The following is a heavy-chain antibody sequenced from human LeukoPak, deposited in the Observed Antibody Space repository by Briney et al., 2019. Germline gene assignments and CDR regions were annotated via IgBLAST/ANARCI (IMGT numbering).Heavy chain of an antibody. CDR2: LRFDGSNI. CDR1: GFTFNHYG. CDR3: VRDRVGDTTFFGYFDY. J-gene: IGHJ4*02. V-gene: IGHV3-33*01. D-gene: IGHD1-26*01. Sequence: GGSLRLSCAASGFTFNHYGMHWVRQAPGKGLEWVAVLRFDGSNIYYAESVKGRFTISRDNSKNTLYLQMDSLRAEDTAVYYCVRDRVGDTTFFGYFDYWGQGTLVTVSS.